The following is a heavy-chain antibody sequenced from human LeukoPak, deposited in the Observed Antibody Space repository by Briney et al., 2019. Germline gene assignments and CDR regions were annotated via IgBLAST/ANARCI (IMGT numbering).Heavy chain of an antibody. V-gene: IGHV1-46*01. CDR2: IIPSGGST. J-gene: IGHJ4*02. CDR3: ARGSGDY. Sequence: ASVKVSCKASGYSFATYYMHWVRQAPGQGLEWMGVIIPSGGSTSYAQKFQGRVTMTRDTSTSTVYMELRSLRSEDTAVYYCARGSGDYWGRGTLVTVSS. CDR1: GYSFATYY. D-gene: IGHD7-27*01.